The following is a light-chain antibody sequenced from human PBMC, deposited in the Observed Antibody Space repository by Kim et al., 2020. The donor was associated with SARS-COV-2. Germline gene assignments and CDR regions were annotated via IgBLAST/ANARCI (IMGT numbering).Light chain of an antibody. V-gene: IGKV3-20*01. CDR1: ESVSSSY. J-gene: IGKJ3*01. Sequence: PGDRATLSCRASESVSSSYLGWYQQKPGQAPRLLIHSASSRATGIPDRFSGSGSGTDFTLTISRLEPEDFAVYYCQQYGTTPLTFGPGTKVD. CDR3: QQYGTTPLT. CDR2: SAS.